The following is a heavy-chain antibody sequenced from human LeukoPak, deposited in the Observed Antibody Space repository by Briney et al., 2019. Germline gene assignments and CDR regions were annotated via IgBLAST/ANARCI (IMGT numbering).Heavy chain of an antibody. CDR1: GFTFSSYA. D-gene: IGHD5-12*01. J-gene: IGHJ5*02. V-gene: IGHV3-23*01. CDR3: SRDRSRGYSFT. Sequence: PGGSLRLSCAASGFTFSSYAMSWVRQAPGKGLEWVSVIYADGGGGGTYYADSVKGRFTIFRDNSRNTLYLQMSNLRADDTAMYYCSRDRSRGYSFTWGQGTLVTVS. CDR2: IYADGGGGGT.